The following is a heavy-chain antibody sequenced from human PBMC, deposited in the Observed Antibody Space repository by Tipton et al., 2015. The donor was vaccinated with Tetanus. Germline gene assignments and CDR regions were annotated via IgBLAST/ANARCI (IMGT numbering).Heavy chain of an antibody. V-gene: IGHV3-53*01. J-gene: IGHJ4*02. CDR2: LYSDGRT. Sequence: VQLVQSGGHGIQPGGSLRLPCAVSDSIASHSYVTWVRQAPGKGLEWVSVLYSDGRTDYADSVRGRFTIIRDNSKNSVSLQMNSLRTDDTAVYYCVSGSALGNWGQGTLVTVSS. D-gene: IGHD6-25*01. CDR1: DSIASHSY. CDR3: VSGSALGN.